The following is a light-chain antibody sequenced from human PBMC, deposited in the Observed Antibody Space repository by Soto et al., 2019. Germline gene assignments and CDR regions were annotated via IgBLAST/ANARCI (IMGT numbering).Light chain of an antibody. J-gene: IGLJ2*01. Sequence: QAVVTQPPSVSAAPGQKVTISCSGSSSNIGNNYVSWYQQLPGTAPKLLIYDNNKRPSGIPDRFSGSKSGTSATLGITGLQTGDEADYYCGTWDSSLSAEVFGGGTKLIVL. CDR2: DNN. V-gene: IGLV1-51*01. CDR3: GTWDSSLSAEV. CDR1: SSNIGNNY.